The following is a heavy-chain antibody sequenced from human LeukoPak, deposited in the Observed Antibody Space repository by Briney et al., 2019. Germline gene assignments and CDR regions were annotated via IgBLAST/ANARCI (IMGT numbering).Heavy chain of an antibody. CDR3: ARRHYDSSGYVYFDY. CDR1: GFTFSSYW. Sequence: GGSLRLSCAASGFTFSSYWMHWVRHAPGKGLVWVSRINSDGSSTSYADSVKGRFAISRDNAKNTLYLQMNSLRAEDTAVYFCARRHYDSSGYVYFDYWGQGTLVTVSS. D-gene: IGHD3-22*01. V-gene: IGHV3-74*01. J-gene: IGHJ4*02. CDR2: INSDGSST.